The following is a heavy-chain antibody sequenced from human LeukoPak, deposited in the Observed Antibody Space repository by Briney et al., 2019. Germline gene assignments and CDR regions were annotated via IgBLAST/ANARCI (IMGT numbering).Heavy chain of an antibody. CDR1: GYTFTSYY. CDR2: INPRGFST. V-gene: IGHV1-46*01. CDR3: ARDAGGPYINSSEWFDP. Sequence: ASVKVSCKASGYTFTSYYMHWGRQAPGQGLEWRGTINPRGFSTSYALKFQGRVTMTRDMYKSTVYMKLSSLRCEDTAVYYCARDAGGPYINSSEWFDPWGQGTLVTVSS. D-gene: IGHD6-6*01. J-gene: IGHJ5*02.